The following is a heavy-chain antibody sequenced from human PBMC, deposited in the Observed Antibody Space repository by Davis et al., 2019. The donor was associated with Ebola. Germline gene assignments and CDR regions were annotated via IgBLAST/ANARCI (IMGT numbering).Heavy chain of an antibody. Sequence: GESLKISCAASGFTFSSYGMHWVRQAPGKGLEWVAFIRYDGSNKYYADSVKGRFTISRDNSKNTLYLQMNSLRDEDTAVYYCARTQHYSLNYYYYMDVWGKGTTVTVAS. CDR1: GFTFSSYG. J-gene: IGHJ6*03. V-gene: IGHV3-30*02. CDR3: ARTQHYSLNYYYYMDV. CDR2: IRYDGSNK. D-gene: IGHD3-9*01.